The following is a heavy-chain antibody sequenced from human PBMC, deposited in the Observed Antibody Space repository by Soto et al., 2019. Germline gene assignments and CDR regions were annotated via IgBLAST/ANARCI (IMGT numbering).Heavy chain of an antibody. J-gene: IGHJ3*02. V-gene: IGHV3-9*01. D-gene: IGHD6-19*01. Sequence: GGSLRLSCAASGFTFDDYAMHWVRQAPGKGLEWVSGISWNSGSIGYADSVKGRFTISRDNAKNSLYLQMNSLRAEDTALYCCAKDINSSGWYSGAFDIWGQGTMVTVSS. CDR2: ISWNSGSI. CDR3: AKDINSSGWYSGAFDI. CDR1: GFTFDDYA.